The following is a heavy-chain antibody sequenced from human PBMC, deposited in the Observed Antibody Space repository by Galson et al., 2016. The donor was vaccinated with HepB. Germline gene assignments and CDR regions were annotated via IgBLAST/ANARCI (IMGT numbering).Heavy chain of an antibody. J-gene: IGHJ5*02. CDR2: LFWDDDQ. CDR1: GFALTTRGVG. V-gene: IGHV2-5*02. Sequence: PALVKLTQTLTLTCTFSGFALTTRGVGVAWIRQPPGQALEWLALLFWDDDQRYSPSLKNRLTVTKGTSKNQMVLTMPNMTPVDSPTYYCAPRWSYNWFDTWGQGTRVTVSS. CDR3: APRWSYNWFDT.